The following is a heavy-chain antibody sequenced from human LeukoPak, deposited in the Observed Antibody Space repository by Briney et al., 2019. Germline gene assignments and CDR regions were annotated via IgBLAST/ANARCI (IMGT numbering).Heavy chain of an antibody. Sequence: GGSLRLSCAASGFTFSSYSVNWVRQAPGKGLEWVSSISSSSSYIYYAVSVKGRFTISRDNAKNSLYLQMNSLRAEDTAVYYCARDSNTAMVNYYYYYGMDVWGQGTTVTVSS. CDR1: GFTFSSYS. CDR3: ARDSNTAMVNYYYYYGMDV. CDR2: ISSSSSYI. D-gene: IGHD5-18*01. J-gene: IGHJ6*02. V-gene: IGHV3-21*01.